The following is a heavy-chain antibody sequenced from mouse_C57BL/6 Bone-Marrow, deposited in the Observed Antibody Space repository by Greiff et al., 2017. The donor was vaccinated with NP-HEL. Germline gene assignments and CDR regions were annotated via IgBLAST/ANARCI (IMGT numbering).Heavy chain of an antibody. CDR1: GYTFTSYG. CDR2: IYPRSGNT. Sequence: VQGVESGAELARPGASVKLSCKASGYTFTSYGISWVKQRTGQGLEWIGEIYPRSGNTYYNEKFKGKATRTADKSSSTAYMELRILTSEDSAVYFCARLGRGFAYWGQGTLVTVSA. V-gene: IGHV1-81*01. CDR3: ARLGRGFAY. D-gene: IGHD4-1*01. J-gene: IGHJ3*01.